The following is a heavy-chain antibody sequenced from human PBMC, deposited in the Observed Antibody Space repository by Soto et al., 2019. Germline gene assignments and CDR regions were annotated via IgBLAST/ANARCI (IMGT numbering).Heavy chain of an antibody. Sequence: GESLKISCNGAVYSFTIYWIGWVGQMPGKGLEWMGIIYPGDSDTRYSPSFQGQVTISADKSISTAYLQWSSLKASDTAMYYCARSMVRGVMGDAFDIWGQGTMVTVSS. CDR2: IYPGDSDT. D-gene: IGHD3-10*01. J-gene: IGHJ3*02. V-gene: IGHV5-51*01. CDR1: VYSFTIYW. CDR3: ARSMVRGVMGDAFDI.